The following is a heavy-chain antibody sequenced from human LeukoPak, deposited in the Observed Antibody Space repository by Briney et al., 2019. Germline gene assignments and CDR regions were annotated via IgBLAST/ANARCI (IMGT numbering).Heavy chain of an antibody. CDR1: AFTLNTYW. D-gene: IGHD1-26*01. J-gene: IGHJ4*02. Sequence: HAGGPLRLSCAASAFTLNTYWMHWLRQLPGRGLEWVSRINDDESSTNYADSVKGRFTISRDNAKDTLYLHMNSLTAEDTAVYYCARGAKWAYYFDYWGQGTLVTVSS. V-gene: IGHV3-74*01. CDR3: ARGAKWAYYFDY. CDR2: INDDESST.